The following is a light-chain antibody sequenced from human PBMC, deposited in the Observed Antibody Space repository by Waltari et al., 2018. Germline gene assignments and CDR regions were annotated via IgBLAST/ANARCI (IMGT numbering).Light chain of an antibody. CDR3: QQYNDWST. CDR1: QSTSDW. Sequence: DIQMTQSPSTLSASVGDSVTITCRASQSTSDWLAWYQQKPGKAPKLLIYDASTLESGVPSRFSGSGSGTEFTLTISSLQPDDFATYYCQQYNDWSTFGQGTKLEI. CDR2: DAS. V-gene: IGKV1-5*01. J-gene: IGKJ2*01.